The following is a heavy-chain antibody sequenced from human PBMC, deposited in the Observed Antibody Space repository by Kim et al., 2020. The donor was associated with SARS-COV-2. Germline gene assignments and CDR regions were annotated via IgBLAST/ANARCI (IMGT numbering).Heavy chain of an antibody. Sequence: GGSLRLSCAASGFTFSDYYMSLIRQAPGKGLEWVSYISSSSSYTNYADSVKVRFTISRDNAKNSLYMQMNSLRAEDTAVYYCARVGYDYVWGSYRDYYYYYGMDVWGQGTTVTVSS. CDR1: GFTFSDYY. CDR3: ARVGYDYVWGSYRDYYYYYGMDV. J-gene: IGHJ6*02. V-gene: IGHV3-11*05. CDR2: ISSSSSYT. D-gene: IGHD3-16*02.